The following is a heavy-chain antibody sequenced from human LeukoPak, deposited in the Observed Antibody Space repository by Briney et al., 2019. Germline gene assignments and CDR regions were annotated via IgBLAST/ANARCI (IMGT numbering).Heavy chain of an antibody. Sequence: GGSLRLSCAPSGFTFSTFAMSWVRQAPGKGLEWVSGISGSGTYTDYADSVKGRFTTSRDNSKNTLYLQMNRLRAEDTAVYYCAKYQYDSSGYYPLFDYWGQGTLVTVSS. CDR2: ISGSGTYT. CDR3: AKYQYDSSGYYPLFDY. J-gene: IGHJ4*02. V-gene: IGHV3-23*01. CDR1: GFTFSTFA. D-gene: IGHD3-22*01.